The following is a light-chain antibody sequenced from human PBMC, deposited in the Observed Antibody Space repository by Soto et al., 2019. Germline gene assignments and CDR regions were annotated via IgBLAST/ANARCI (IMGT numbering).Light chain of an antibody. J-gene: IGLJ2*01. V-gene: IGLV1-44*01. CDR2: SNN. Sequence: QSVLTQPPSASGTPGQRVTISCSGSSSNIGSYTVNWYQQLPGTAPKLLIYSNNQRPSGVPDRFSGSKSGTSVSQAISGLQSEDEADYYCAAWDDSLNGVVFGGGTKLTVL. CDR1: SSNIGSYT. CDR3: AAWDDSLNGVV.